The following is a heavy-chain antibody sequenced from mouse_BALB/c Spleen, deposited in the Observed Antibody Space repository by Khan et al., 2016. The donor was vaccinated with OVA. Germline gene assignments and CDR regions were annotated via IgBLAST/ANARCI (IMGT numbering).Heavy chain of an antibody. CDR1: GFSLTSYG. CDR2: IWSDGKT. Sequence: QVQLQQSGPGLVAPSQSLSITCTVSGFSLTSYGVHWVRQPPGKGLEWLVVIWSDGKTTYNSTLQSRLSISKDNSKSHVFLKMNSLQTDDTAMYYWARNTQRSTTVMDYWGQGTSVTVSS. CDR3: ARNTQRSTTVMDY. D-gene: IGHD2-14*01. V-gene: IGHV2-6*02. J-gene: IGHJ4*01.